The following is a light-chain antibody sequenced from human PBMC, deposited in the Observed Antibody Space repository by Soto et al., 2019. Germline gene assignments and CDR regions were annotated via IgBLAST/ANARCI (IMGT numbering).Light chain of an antibody. CDR1: NIGSKS. CDR3: QVWDLSRGHREV. CDR2: YDT. Sequence: SYELTQPPSVAVAPGETARISCGGNNIGSKSLFWYQQKAGQAPLLVIYYDTNRPSGIPERFSGSNSGNTATLTISGVEVGGEADYYCQVWDLSRGHREVFGGGTKLTVL. J-gene: IGLJ2*01. V-gene: IGLV3-21*04.